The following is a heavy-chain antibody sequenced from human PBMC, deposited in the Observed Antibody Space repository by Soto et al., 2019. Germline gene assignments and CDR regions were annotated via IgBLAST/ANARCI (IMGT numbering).Heavy chain of an antibody. D-gene: IGHD2-2*03. CDR1: GYTFTSYG. CDR3: ARDGYCSSTSCYYYYYGMDV. V-gene: IGHV1-18*01. J-gene: IGHJ6*02. Sequence: QVQLVQSGAEVKKPGASVKVSCKASGYTFTSYGISWVRQAPGQGLEWMGWISAYNGNTNYAQKLQGRVTMTTDTSTSTAYMELSSLRSDDTAVYYCARDGYCSSTSCYYYYYGMDVWGQGTTVTVSS. CDR2: ISAYNGNT.